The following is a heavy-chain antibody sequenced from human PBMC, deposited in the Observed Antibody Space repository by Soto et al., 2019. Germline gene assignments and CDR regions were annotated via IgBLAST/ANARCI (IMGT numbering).Heavy chain of an antibody. Sequence: ASVKVSCKASGYTFTSYAMHWVRQAPGQRLEWMGWINAGNGNTKYSQKFQGRVTITRDTSASTAYMELSSLRSEDTAVYYCAREMTTPTTPPHAFDIRGQGTMVTVSS. J-gene: IGHJ3*02. CDR3: AREMTTPTTPPHAFDI. CDR2: INAGNGNT. V-gene: IGHV1-3*01. D-gene: IGHD4-17*01. CDR1: GYTFTSYA.